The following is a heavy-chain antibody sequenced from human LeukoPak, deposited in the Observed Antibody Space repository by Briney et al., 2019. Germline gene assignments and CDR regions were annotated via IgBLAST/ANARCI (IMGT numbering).Heavy chain of an antibody. D-gene: IGHD3-16*01. CDR1: GYTFTGYY. V-gene: IGHV1-2*04. CDR2: INPNSGGT. J-gene: IGHJ4*02. Sequence: ASVKVSCKASGYTFTGYYMHWVRQAPGQGLEWMGWINPNSGGTNYAQKFQGWVTMTRDTSVSTAYMELSRLRSDDTAVYYCASISGVTFGGGGLPDYWGQGTLVTVSS. CDR3: ASISGVTFGGGGLPDY.